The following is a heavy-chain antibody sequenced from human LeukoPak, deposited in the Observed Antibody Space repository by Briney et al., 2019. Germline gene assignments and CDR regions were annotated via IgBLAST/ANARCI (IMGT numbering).Heavy chain of an antibody. CDR1: GYTFTSYD. Sequence: ASVKVSCKASGYTFTSYDINWVRQATGQGLEWMGWMNPNSGNTGYAQKFQGRVTMTRNTSISTAYMELSSLRSEDTAVYYCAKDHPRYGGLDYWGEGTLVTVSS. CDR2: MNPNSGNT. J-gene: IGHJ4*02. V-gene: IGHV1-8*01. D-gene: IGHD4-23*01. CDR3: AKDHPRYGGLDY.